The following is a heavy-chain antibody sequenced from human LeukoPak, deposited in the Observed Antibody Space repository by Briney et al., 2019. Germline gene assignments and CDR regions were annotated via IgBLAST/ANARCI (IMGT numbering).Heavy chain of an antibody. V-gene: IGHV3-9*01. Sequence: GGSLRLSCAASGFTFDDYAVHWVRQAPGKGLEWVSGISWNSGSIGYADSVKGRFTISRDNAKNSLYLQMNSLRAEDTALYYCAKGLYYDFWSGYYLDYWGQGTLVTVSS. CDR2: ISWNSGSI. D-gene: IGHD3-3*01. CDR1: GFTFDDYA. CDR3: AKGLYYDFWSGYYLDY. J-gene: IGHJ4*02.